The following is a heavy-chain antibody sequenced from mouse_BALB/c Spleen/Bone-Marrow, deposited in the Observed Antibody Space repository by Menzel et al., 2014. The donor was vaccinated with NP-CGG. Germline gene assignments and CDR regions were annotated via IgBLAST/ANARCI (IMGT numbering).Heavy chain of an antibody. D-gene: IGHD1-1*01. CDR2: INPDSRTI. CDR3: ARLNYYGNLFV. J-gene: IGHJ1*01. Sequence: EVKLVESGGGLVQPGGSLQLSCEDSGLDFSRYWMSWVRQAPGKGLEWIGEINPDSRTINYTPSLKDKFIISRDNAKNTLYLQMSKVRSEYTALYYWARLNYYGNLFVWGAGTTVTVSS. V-gene: IGHV4-1*02. CDR1: GLDFSRYW.